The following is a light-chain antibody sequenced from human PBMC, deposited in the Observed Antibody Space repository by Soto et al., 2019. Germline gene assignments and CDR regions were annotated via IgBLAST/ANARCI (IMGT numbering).Light chain of an antibody. CDR3: LQHTYIWS. CDR2: GAS. J-gene: IGKJ5*01. CDR1: QSISSW. Sequence: DIQMTQSPSTLSASVGDRVTITCRASQSISSWLAWYQQKPGKAPKRLIFGASNLESGVPSRFSGTGSGTEFILTITNLQPEDFATYYCLQHTYIWSFGQGTRLEI. V-gene: IGKV1-5*01.